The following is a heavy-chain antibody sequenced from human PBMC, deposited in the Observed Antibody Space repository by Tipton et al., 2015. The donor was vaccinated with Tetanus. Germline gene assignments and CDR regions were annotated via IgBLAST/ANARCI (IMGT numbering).Heavy chain of an antibody. J-gene: IGHJ4*02. CDR2: ISAYNGNT. CDR3: ARTYYDFWSGSSLFDY. V-gene: IGHV1-18*01. Sequence: QMQLVQSGAEVKKPGASVKVSCKASGYTFTSYGISWVRQAPGQGLEWMGWISAYNGNTNYAQKLQGRVTMTTETSTSTAYMERRSRRSDDTAGYYGARTYYDFWSGSSLFDYWGQGTLVTVSS. CDR1: GYTFTSYG. D-gene: IGHD3-3*01.